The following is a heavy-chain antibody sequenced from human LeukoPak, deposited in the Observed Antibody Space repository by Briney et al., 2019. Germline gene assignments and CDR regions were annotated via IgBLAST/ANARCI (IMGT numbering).Heavy chain of an antibody. CDR1: GGSISSGGYY. J-gene: IGHJ4*02. D-gene: IGHD6-19*01. Sequence: PSQTLSLTCTVSGGSISSGGYYWSWIRQHPGKGLEWIGYIYYSGSTYYNPSLKSRVTISVDTSKNQFSLKLSSVTAADTAVYYCARVSVARLAYFDYWGQGTLVTVSS. CDR3: ARVSVARLAYFDY. CDR2: IYYSGST. V-gene: IGHV4-31*03.